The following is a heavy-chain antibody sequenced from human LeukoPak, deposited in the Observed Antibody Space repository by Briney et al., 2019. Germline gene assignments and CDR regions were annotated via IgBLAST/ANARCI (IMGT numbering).Heavy chain of an antibody. V-gene: IGHV1-18*01. CDR3: AREDTRRGSRGYFDY. J-gene: IGHJ4*02. Sequence: GASVNVSCKASGYTFISYGISWVRQAPGQGREGMGWINGDKCNTNYAQKLQGRVTMTKDTSATTAYLEMRSLRSDDTAIYYCAREDTRRGSRGYFDYWGQGTLVNVSS. CDR2: INGDKCNT. CDR1: GYTFISYG.